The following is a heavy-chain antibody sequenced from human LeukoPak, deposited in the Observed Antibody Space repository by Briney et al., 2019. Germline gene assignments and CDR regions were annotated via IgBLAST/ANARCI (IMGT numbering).Heavy chain of an antibody. D-gene: IGHD6-19*01. CDR3: AKVGVGGSGWYYFDY. CDR2: ISGSGGST. Sequence: GGTLRLSCAASGFTFSSYGMSWVRQAPGKGLKWVSGISGSGGSTYYADAVKGRFTISRDNSKNTLYLQMNSLRAEDTAVYYCAKVGVGGSGWYYFDYWGQGTLVTVSS. V-gene: IGHV3-23*01. J-gene: IGHJ4*02. CDR1: GFTFSSYG.